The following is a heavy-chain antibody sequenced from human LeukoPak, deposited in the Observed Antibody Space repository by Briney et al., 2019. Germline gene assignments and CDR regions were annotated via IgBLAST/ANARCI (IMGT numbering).Heavy chain of an antibody. J-gene: IGHJ6*03. Sequence: SVKVSCKASGGTFSSYAISWVRQAPGQGVEWMGRIIPIFGTANYAQKFQGRVTITTAESTSTAYMELSSLRSEDTAVYCCAIVALYCSGGSCFSSYHYYYMDVWGKGTTVTVSS. CDR1: GGTFSSYA. CDR2: IIPIFGTA. D-gene: IGHD2-15*01. V-gene: IGHV1-69*05. CDR3: AIVALYCSGGSCFSSYHYYYMDV.